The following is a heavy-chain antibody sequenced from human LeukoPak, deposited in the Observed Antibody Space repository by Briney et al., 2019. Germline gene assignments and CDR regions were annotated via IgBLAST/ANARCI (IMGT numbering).Heavy chain of an antibody. CDR3: AKDKWSERAAATHCDY. Sequence: PGGSLRLSCAASGFTFSRYSMNWVRQAPGKGLEWVSSISSSSSYIYYADSVKGRFTISRDNAKNSLYLQMNSLRAEDTAVYYCAKDKWSERAAATHCDYWGQGTLVTVSS. D-gene: IGHD6-13*01. CDR1: GFTFSRYS. J-gene: IGHJ4*02. CDR2: ISSSSSYI. V-gene: IGHV3-21*01.